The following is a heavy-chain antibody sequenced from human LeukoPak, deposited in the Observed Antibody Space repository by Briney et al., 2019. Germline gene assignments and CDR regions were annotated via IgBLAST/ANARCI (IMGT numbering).Heavy chain of an antibody. Sequence: PSETLSLTCAVYGGSFSGYYWSWIRQPPGKGLEWIGEINHSGSTNYNPSLKSRVTISVDTSKNQFSLKLSSVTAADTAVYYCARDRIRFGELSYLDYWGQGSLVTVSP. V-gene: IGHV4-34*01. CDR1: GGSFSGYY. J-gene: IGHJ4*02. CDR3: ARDRIRFGELSYLDY. D-gene: IGHD3-10*01. CDR2: INHSGST.